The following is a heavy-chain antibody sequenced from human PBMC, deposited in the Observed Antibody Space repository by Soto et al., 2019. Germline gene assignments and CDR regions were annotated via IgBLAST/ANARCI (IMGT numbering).Heavy chain of an antibody. V-gene: IGHV4-31*03. Sequence: SENLSLTCTVSGDSLSSGGHYWSWIRQHPGKGLEWIGHIYDSVNTYYSPSLRSRVTISADMSKNQFSLNLRSVTAADTAVYYCAIFDHGGYFAILTDLWGQGTLV. D-gene: IGHD3-9*01. J-gene: IGHJ5*02. CDR3: AIFDHGGYFAILTDL. CDR1: GDSLSSGGHY. CDR2: IYDSVNT.